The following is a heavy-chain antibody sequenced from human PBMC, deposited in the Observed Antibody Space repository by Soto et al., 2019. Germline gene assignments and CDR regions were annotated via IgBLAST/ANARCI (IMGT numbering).Heavy chain of an antibody. Sequence: PGGSLRLSCAASGFTFSSYSMNWVRQAPGKGLEWVSYISSTSSTIYYADSVKGRFTISRDNGKNSLFLQMNSLRAEDTAAYYCARPYGNYYYYGMDVWGQGTTVTVSS. CDR3: ARPYGNYYYYGMDV. J-gene: IGHJ6*02. CDR1: GFTFSSYS. D-gene: IGHD4-17*01. V-gene: IGHV3-48*01. CDR2: ISSTSSTI.